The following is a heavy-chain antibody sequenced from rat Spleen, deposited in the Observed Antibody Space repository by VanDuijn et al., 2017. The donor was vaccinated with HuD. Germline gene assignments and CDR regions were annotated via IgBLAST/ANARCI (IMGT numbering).Heavy chain of an antibody. CDR2: ISYDGSST. Sequence: EVQLVESGGGLVQPGRSMKLSCAASGFTFSDYNMAWVRQAPKKGLEWVETISYDGSSTYYREPVKGRFTISRDNAKSTLYPQMASLGSEDTATYYCARPITGSFDYWGQGVMVTVSS. CDR1: GFTFSDYN. J-gene: IGHJ2*01. CDR3: ARPITGSFDY. D-gene: IGHD1-4*01. V-gene: IGHV5-7*01.